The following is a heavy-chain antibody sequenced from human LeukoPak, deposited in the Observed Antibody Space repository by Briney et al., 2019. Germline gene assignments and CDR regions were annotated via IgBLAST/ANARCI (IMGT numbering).Heavy chain of an antibody. D-gene: IGHD1-26*01. V-gene: IGHV3-9*01. J-gene: IGHJ4*02. CDR3: AKGIVGTTTSNFDY. CDR1: GFTFSNYA. CDR2: ISWNSGSI. Sequence: PGGSLRLSCAASGFTFSNYAMHWVRQAPGKGLEWVSGISWNSGSIDYADSVKGRFTISRDNAKNSLYLQVNSLRAEDTALYYCAKGIVGTTTSNFDYWGQGTLVTVSS.